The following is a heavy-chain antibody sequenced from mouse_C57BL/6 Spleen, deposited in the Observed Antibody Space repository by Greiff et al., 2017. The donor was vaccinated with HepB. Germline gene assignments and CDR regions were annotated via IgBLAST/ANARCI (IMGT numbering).Heavy chain of an antibody. CDR3: ARWGSGYAMDY. CDR2: IDPSDSYT. V-gene: IGHV1-69*01. Sequence: QVQLQQPGAELVMPGASVKLSCKASGYTFTSYWMHWVKQRPGQGLEWIGEIDPSDSYTNYNQKFKGKSTLTVDKSSSTAYMQLSSQTSEDSAVYYCARWGSGYAMDYWGQGTSVTVSS. CDR1: GYTFTSYW. J-gene: IGHJ4*01. D-gene: IGHD3-2*02.